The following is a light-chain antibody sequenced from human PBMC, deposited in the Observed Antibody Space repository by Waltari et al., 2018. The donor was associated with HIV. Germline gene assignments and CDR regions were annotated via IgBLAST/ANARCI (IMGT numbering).Light chain of an antibody. CDR1: SGSVSTSYY. CDR3: VLYMGSGIRV. Sequence: QTVVTQEPSFSVSPGGTVTLTCGLTSGSVSTSYYPSWYQQTPGHAPRTLIYSTHTRSSGVPDRFSGSILVNKAALTITGAQADDESDYYCVLYMGSGIRVFGGGTKLTVL. V-gene: IGLV8-61*01. J-gene: IGLJ2*01. CDR2: STH.